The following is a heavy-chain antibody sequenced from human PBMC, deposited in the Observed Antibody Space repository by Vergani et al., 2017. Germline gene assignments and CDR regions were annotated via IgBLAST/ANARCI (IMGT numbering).Heavy chain of an antibody. Sequence: QLQLQESGPGLVKPSETLSLTCTVSGGSISSSSYYWGWIRQPPGKGLEWIGSIYYSGSTYYNPSLKSRVTISVDTSKNQFSLKLSSVTAADTAMYYCAPHKGYCTNGVCPNWFDPWGQGTLVTVSS. CDR1: GGSISSSSYY. V-gene: IGHV4-39*07. J-gene: IGHJ5*02. CDR2: IYYSGST. D-gene: IGHD2-8*01. CDR3: APHKGYCTNGVCPNWFDP.